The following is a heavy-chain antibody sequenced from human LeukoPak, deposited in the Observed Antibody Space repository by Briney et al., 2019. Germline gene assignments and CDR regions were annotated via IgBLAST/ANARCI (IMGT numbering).Heavy chain of an antibody. CDR3: ARERAGGVLNWFDP. V-gene: IGHV4-59*01. J-gene: IGHJ5*02. Sequence: SETLSLTCTVSGGSISSYYWSWIRQPPGKGLEWIGYIYYSGSTNYNPSLKSRVTISVDTSKNQFSLKLSSVTAADTAVYYCARERAGGVLNWFDPWGQGTLVTVSS. D-gene: IGHD3-16*01. CDR1: GGSISSYY. CDR2: IYYSGST.